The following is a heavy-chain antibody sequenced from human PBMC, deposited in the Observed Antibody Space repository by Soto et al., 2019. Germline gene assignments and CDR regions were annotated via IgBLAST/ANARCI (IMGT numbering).Heavy chain of an antibody. V-gene: IGHV1-69*06. J-gene: IGHJ4*02. D-gene: IGHD2-15*01. CDR2: TGSGTGPG. CDR1: GGSLSTNP. Sequence: SVKVSCKASGGSLSTNPISWVRQAPGQGLEWMGGTGSGTGPGNNAQKFQGRLTVTADKSTSTVYMELTNLSSEDTAVYYCARRESGGFFRFFDSWGQGTLVTVSS. CDR3: ARRESGGFFRFFDS.